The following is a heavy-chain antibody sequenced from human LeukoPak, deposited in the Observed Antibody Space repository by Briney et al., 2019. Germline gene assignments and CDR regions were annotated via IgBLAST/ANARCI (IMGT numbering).Heavy chain of an antibody. V-gene: IGHV3-21*01. CDR1: GFTFSSYI. J-gene: IGHJ4*02. CDR3: AREGIAVAGTQIDY. D-gene: IGHD6-19*01. CDR2: ISSSSSYI. Sequence: PGGSLRLSCASSGFTFSSYIMNWVRQAPGNGLEWGSSISSSSSYIYYADSVKGRFTISRDNAKNSLYLQMNSLRAEDTAVYYCAREGIAVAGTQIDYWGQGTLVTVSS.